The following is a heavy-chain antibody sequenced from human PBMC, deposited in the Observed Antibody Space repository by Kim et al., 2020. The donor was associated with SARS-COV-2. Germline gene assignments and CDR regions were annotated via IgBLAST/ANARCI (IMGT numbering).Heavy chain of an antibody. CDR2: ISYDGSNK. Sequence: GGSLRLSCAASGFTFSSYAMHWVRQAPGKGLEWVAVISYDGSNKYYADSVKGRFTISRDNSKNTLYLQMNSLRAEDTAVYYCAREHGAGMDVGGQGTTVTVS. V-gene: IGHV3-30-3*01. CDR3: AREHGAGMDV. J-gene: IGHJ6*02. CDR1: GFTFSSYA.